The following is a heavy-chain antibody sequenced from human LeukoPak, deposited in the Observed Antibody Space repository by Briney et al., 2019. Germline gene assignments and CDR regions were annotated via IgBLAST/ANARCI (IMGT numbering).Heavy chain of an antibody. Sequence: SETLSLTCTVSGGSISSGNYYWSWIRQPPGKGLEWIGYIDHSGNTYYNPSLKSRVTISVDTSKNQFSLKLSSVTAADTAVYYCARGYSGYDPTYFDYWGQGTLVTVSS. CDR3: ARGYSGYDPTYFDY. CDR2: IDHSGNT. D-gene: IGHD5-12*01. CDR1: GGSISSGNYY. J-gene: IGHJ4*02. V-gene: IGHV4-39*01.